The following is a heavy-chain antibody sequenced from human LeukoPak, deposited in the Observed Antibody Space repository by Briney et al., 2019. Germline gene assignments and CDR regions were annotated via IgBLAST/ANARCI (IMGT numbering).Heavy chain of an antibody. V-gene: IGHV1-3*01. J-gene: IGHJ6*04. D-gene: IGHD3-9*01. Sequence: ASVKVSCKASGYTFPSYAMHWVRQAPGQRLEWMGWINAGNGNTKYSQKFQGRVTITRDTSASTAYMELSSLRSEDTAVYYCARDGTYYDILTGWAHYYYYYGMTSGAKGPRSPSPQ. CDR3: ARDGTYYDILTGWAHYYYYYGMTS. CDR2: INAGNGNT. CDR1: GYTFPSYA.